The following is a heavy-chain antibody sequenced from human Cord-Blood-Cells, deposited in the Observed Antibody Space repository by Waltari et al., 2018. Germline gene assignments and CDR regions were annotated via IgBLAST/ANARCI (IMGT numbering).Heavy chain of an antibody. D-gene: IGHD3-3*01. Sequence: QVQLVQSGAEVKKPGSSVKVSCKASGGTFSSYATSWVRQAPGQGLEWMGGIIPIFGTANYAQKFQGRVTITADESTSTAYMELSSLRSEDTAVYYCASVNYDFWSGYYDAFDIWGQGTMVTVSS. J-gene: IGHJ3*02. CDR3: ASVNYDFWSGYYDAFDI. V-gene: IGHV1-69*01. CDR1: GGTFSSYA. CDR2: IIPIFGTA.